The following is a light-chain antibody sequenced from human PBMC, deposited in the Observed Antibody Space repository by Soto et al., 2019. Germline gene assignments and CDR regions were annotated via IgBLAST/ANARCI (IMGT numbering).Light chain of an antibody. CDR2: DAS. V-gene: IGKV3D-15*02. Sequence: EIVIRQSPGTLAVSGGGGATGGCRASQSINRNVAWYQQKLGQAPRLLIYDASTRATGIPDRFSGSGSGTAFTLTISRLQPEDSAVSYCQQSRSSPITFGEGTRLDIK. CDR3: QQSRSSPIT. J-gene: IGKJ5*01. CDR1: QSINRN.